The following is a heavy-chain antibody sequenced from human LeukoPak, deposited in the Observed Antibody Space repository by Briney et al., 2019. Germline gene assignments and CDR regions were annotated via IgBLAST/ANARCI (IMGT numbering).Heavy chain of an antibody. D-gene: IGHD6-19*01. CDR2: INPTGGST. CDR3: ARGIAVAGTPDAFDI. Sequence: ASVKVSCKASGYTFTSYYMHWVRQAPGQGLEWIGIINPTGGSTSYAQKFQGRVTMTRDTSTSTVYMDLSSLRSEDTAVYYCARGIAVAGTPDAFDIWGQGTLVTVAS. J-gene: IGHJ3*02. CDR1: GYTFTSYY. V-gene: IGHV1-46*01.